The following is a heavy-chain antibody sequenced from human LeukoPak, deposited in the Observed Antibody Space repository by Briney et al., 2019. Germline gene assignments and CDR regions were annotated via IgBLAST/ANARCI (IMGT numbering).Heavy chain of an antibody. D-gene: IGHD2-2*01. Sequence: GGSLILSCAASGFTFNNAWMTWVRQAPGKGLEWVGRIRSKTDGGTIEYAAPVKGRFTISRDDSKNTLYLQMNSLKTEDTAVYYCSTYMPGVDYWGQGTLVTVSS. V-gene: IGHV3-15*01. J-gene: IGHJ4*02. CDR3: STYMPGVDY. CDR2: IRSKTDGGTI. CDR1: GFTFNNAW.